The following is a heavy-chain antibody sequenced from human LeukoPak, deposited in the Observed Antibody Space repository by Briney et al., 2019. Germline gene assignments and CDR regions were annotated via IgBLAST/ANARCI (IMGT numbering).Heavy chain of an antibody. Sequence: QPGGSLRLPCAASGFTFSSYWMHWVRQAPGKGLEWVAVISYDGSNKYYADSVKGRFTISRDNAKNSVYLQMNSLRAEDTAAYYCARIGYRGSSFDYWGQGTLVTASS. CDR3: ARIGYRGSSFDY. D-gene: IGHD6-6*01. CDR2: ISYDGSNK. V-gene: IGHV3-30-3*01. CDR1: GFTFSSYW. J-gene: IGHJ4*02.